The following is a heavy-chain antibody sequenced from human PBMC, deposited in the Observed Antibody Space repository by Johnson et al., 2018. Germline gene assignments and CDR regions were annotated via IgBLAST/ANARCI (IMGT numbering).Heavy chain of an antibody. Sequence: VQLVQSGAQAKQPGETLKISCKGSGYRFTSYWIGWVRQMPGKGLKWMAITHPADSDTRYSPTFQGQVTTSADKSTDTAYLLWSSLKASDTAIYYCVRLSMTTLHMDVWGKGTPVTVSS. CDR2: THPADSDT. CDR1: GYRFTSYW. CDR3: VRLSMTTLHMDV. D-gene: IGHD4-11*01. V-gene: IGHV5-51*03. J-gene: IGHJ6*03.